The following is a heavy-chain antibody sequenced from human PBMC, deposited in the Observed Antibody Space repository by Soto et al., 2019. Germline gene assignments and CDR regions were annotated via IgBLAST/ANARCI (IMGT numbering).Heavy chain of an antibody. Sequence: PGGSLRLSCASSGFTFSSYGMHLVRQAPGKGLEWVAVIWYDGSNKYYADSVKGRFTISRDNSKNTLYLQMNSLRAEDTAVYYCARDGPLYGSGSYVPSYYFDYWGQGTLVTVSS. CDR2: IWYDGSNK. CDR1: GFTFSSYG. J-gene: IGHJ4*02. D-gene: IGHD3-10*01. CDR3: ARDGPLYGSGSYVPSYYFDY. V-gene: IGHV3-33*01.